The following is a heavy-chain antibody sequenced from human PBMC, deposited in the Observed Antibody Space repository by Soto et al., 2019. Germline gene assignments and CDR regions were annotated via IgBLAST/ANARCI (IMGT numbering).Heavy chain of an antibody. Sequence: SETLSLTCTVSGGPIRSISYYWGWIRQPPGKGLEWIGSIYYSGSTYYNPSLKSRVTISVDTSKNQFSLKLSSVTAADTAVYYCARPGRIAAAGTTDYWGQGTLVTVSS. D-gene: IGHD6-13*01. CDR1: GGPIRSISYY. CDR2: IYYSGST. CDR3: ARPGRIAAAGTTDY. J-gene: IGHJ4*02. V-gene: IGHV4-39*01.